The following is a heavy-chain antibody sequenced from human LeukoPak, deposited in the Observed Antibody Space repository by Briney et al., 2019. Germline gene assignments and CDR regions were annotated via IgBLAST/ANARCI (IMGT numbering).Heavy chain of an antibody. CDR3: ARGYSGYVVLDY. CDR2: INPNSGGT. J-gene: IGHJ4*02. CDR1: SYTFTGYY. Sequence: ASVKVSCKASSYTFTGYYMHWVRQAPGQGLEWMGWINPNSGGTNYAQKFQGRVTMTRDTSISTAYMELSRLRSDDTAVYYCARGYSGYVVLDYWGQGTLVTVSS. D-gene: IGHD5-12*01. V-gene: IGHV1-2*02.